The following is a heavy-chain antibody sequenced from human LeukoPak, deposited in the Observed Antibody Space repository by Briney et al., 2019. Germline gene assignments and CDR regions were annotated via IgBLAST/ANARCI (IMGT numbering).Heavy chain of an antibody. Sequence: HPGGSLRLSRAASGFTFSSYAMSWVRQAPGKGLEWVSAMSASGYSTYYADSVKGRFTISRDNSKNTLYLQMNSLRADDTAVYYCAKSVHSSGWDTYYYYGKDVWGQGTTVTVSS. CDR2: MSASGYST. V-gene: IGHV3-23*01. D-gene: IGHD6-19*01. CDR3: AKSVHSSGWDTYYYYGKDV. CDR1: GFTFSSYA. J-gene: IGHJ6*02.